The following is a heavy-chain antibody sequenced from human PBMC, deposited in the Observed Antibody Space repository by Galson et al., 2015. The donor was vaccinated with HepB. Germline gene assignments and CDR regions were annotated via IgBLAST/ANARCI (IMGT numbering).Heavy chain of an antibody. CDR1: GFSVSNSY. V-gene: IGHV3-53*01. D-gene: IGHD3-22*01. J-gene: IGHJ2*01. CDR2: MYSIGGT. CDR3: ARDGRRAKHYYYDSSGNWYFDL. Sequence: SLRLSCAASGFSVSNSYMSWVRQAPGKGLEWVSVMYSIGGTFYADSVKGRFTISRDDSKNTLYLQMDSLRAEDTAVYYCARDGRRAKHYYYDSSGNWYFDLWGRGTLVTVSS.